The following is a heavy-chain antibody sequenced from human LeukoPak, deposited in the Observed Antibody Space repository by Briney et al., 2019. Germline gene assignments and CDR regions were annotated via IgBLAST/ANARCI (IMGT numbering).Heavy chain of an antibody. CDR2: ISYDGSNK. CDR3: ARGWRMGDYYYGMDV. D-gene: IGHD1-26*01. Sequence: PGGSLRLSCAASGFTFSSYAMHWVRQAPGKGLEWVAVISYDGSNKYYADSVKGRFTISRDNSKNTLYLQMNSQRAEDTAVYYCARGWRMGDYYYGMDVWGEGTRVTVSS. J-gene: IGHJ6*04. CDR1: GFTFSSYA. V-gene: IGHV3-30-3*01.